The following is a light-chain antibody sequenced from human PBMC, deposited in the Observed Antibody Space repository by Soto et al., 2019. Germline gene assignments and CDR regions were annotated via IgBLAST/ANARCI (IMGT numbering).Light chain of an antibody. CDR3: LQYESYPLT. Sequence: DIQMTQSPSAMSASVGDRVTITCRASQGIRSHLAWFQQKPGKVPKRLIYGASILQSGDPSRFSGSGSGTEFTLTISSLQPEDVATYFCLQYESYPLTFGGGAKVEIK. J-gene: IGKJ4*01. CDR1: QGIRSH. V-gene: IGKV1-17*03. CDR2: GAS.